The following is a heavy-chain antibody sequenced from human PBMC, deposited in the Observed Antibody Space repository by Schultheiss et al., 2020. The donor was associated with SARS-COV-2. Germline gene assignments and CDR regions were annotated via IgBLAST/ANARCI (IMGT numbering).Heavy chain of an antibody. CDR1: GFTFSTYW. D-gene: IGHD3-10*01. CDR3: AKAQFRTESGIDYYYYGMDV. Sequence: GGSLRLSCAASGFTFSTYWMHWVRQAPGKGLVWVSCIKSDGSRTTYADSVKGRFTISRDNSKNTLYLQMNSLRAEDTAVYYCAKAQFRTESGIDYYYYGMDVWGQGTTVTVSS. CDR2: IKSDGSRT. J-gene: IGHJ6*02. V-gene: IGHV3-74*01.